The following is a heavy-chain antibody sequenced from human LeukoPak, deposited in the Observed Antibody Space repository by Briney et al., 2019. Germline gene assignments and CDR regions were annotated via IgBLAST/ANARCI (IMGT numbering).Heavy chain of an antibody. CDR3: AKCMSATGVCLNFDS. Sequence: PGGSLRLSCEASGFKFLNYAMSWVRQAPGKGLQWVSGISGRDDATYYTDSPEGSTYYTNSAEGRFTISRDNSKNTVYLQIDSLGVEDTAVYYCAKCMSATGVCLNFDSWGQGILVTVSS. D-gene: IGHD2-21*02. CDR1: GFKFLNYA. V-gene: IGHV3-23*01. CDR2: ISGRDDATYYTDSPEGST. J-gene: IGHJ4*02.